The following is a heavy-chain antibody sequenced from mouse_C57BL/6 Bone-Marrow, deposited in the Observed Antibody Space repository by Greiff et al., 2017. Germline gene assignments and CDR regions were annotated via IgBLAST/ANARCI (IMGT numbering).Heavy chain of an antibody. Sequence: VKLQQPGAELVKPGASVKLSCKASGYTFTSYWMQWVKQRPGQGLEWIGEIDPSDSYTNYNQKFKGKATLTVDTSSSTAYMQLSSLTSEDSAVYYSARSGPTVVATDYWGQGTTLTVSS. J-gene: IGHJ2*01. V-gene: IGHV1-50*01. CDR2: IDPSDSYT. CDR1: GYTFTSYW. D-gene: IGHD1-1*01. CDR3: ARSGPTVVATDY.